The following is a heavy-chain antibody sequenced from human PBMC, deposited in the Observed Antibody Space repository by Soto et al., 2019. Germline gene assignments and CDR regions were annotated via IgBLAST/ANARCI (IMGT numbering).Heavy chain of an antibody. CDR1: GVTFSSYG. Sequence: GGSLRLSCAASGVTFSSYGMHWVRQAPGKGLEWVAVISYDGSNKYYADSVKGRFTISRDNSKNTLYLQMNSLRAEDTAVYYCAKGEQQLVLDAFDIWGQGTMVTVSS. CDR2: ISYDGSNK. D-gene: IGHD6-13*01. V-gene: IGHV3-30*18. J-gene: IGHJ3*02. CDR3: AKGEQQLVLDAFDI.